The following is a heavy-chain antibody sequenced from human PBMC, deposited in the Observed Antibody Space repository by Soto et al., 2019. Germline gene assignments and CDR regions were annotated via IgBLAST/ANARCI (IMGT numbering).Heavy chain of an antibody. CDR3: ARESIAAAGTIRGYYYYYGMDV. V-gene: IGHV5-51*01. Sequence: PGESLKISCKGSGYSFTSYWIGWVRQMPGKGLEWMGIIYPGDSDTRYSPSFQGQVTISADKSISTAYLQWSSLKASDTAMYYCARESIAAAGTIRGYYYYYGMDVWGQGTTVTVSS. J-gene: IGHJ6*02. D-gene: IGHD6-13*01. CDR1: GYSFTSYW. CDR2: IYPGDSDT.